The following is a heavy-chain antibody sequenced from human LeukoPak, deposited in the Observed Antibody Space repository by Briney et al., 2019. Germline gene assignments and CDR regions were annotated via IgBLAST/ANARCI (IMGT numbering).Heavy chain of an antibody. D-gene: IGHD6-13*01. V-gene: IGHV3-30*03. CDR1: GFTFSSYW. CDR2: ISYDGSNK. J-gene: IGHJ4*02. CDR3: ARDLRRYIAAAIDY. Sequence: GGSLRLSCAASGFTFSSYWMSWVRQAPGKGLEWVAVISYDGSNKYYADSVKGRFTISRDNSKNTLYLQMNSLRAEDTAVYYCARDLRRYIAAAIDYWGQGTLVTVSS.